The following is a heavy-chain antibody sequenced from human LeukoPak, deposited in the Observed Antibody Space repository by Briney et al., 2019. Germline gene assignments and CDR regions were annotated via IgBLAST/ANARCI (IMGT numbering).Heavy chain of an antibody. CDR1: GFTFSSYG. D-gene: IGHD1-26*01. CDR2: ISYDGSSK. CDR3: AKEDSGSYYSFDY. J-gene: IGHJ4*02. Sequence: GRSLRLSCAASGFTFSSYGMHWVRRAPGKGLEWVAVISYDGSSKYYADSVKGRFTISRDNPKNTLYLEMNSLRAEDTAVYYCAKEDSGSYYSFDYWGQGTLVTVSS. V-gene: IGHV3-30*18.